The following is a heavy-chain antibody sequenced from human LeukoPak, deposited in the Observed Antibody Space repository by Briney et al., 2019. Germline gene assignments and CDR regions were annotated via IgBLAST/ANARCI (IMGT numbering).Heavy chain of an antibody. J-gene: IGHJ2*01. Sequence: SETLSLTCAVYGGSFSGYYWSWLRQPPGKGLEWIGEINHSGSTSYNPSLKSRVTISVDTSKNQFSLKLSSVTAADTAVYYCARRSSKRFNWYFDLWGRGTLVTVSS. V-gene: IGHV4-34*01. CDR3: ARRSSKRFNWYFDL. CDR1: GGSFSGYY. CDR2: INHSGST. D-gene: IGHD5-24*01.